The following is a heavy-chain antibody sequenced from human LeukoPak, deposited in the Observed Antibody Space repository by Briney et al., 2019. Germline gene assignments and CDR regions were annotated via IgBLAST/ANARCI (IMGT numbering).Heavy chain of an antibody. V-gene: IGHV3-21*01. CDR3: ARDYSTVTTFFDY. D-gene: IGHD4-17*01. J-gene: IGHJ4*02. CDR2: ITSTSSYI. Sequence: GGSLRLSCAASGFTFSNYNMNWVRQAPGRGLEWVSSITSTSSYIYYADSVKGRFTVSRDNAKNSLYLQMNSLRAEDTAVYYCARDYSTVTTFFDYWGQGTLVTVSS. CDR1: GFTFSNYN.